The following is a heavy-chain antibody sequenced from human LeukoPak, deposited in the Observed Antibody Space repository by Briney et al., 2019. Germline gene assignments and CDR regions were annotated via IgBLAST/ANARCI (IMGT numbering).Heavy chain of an antibody. V-gene: IGHV4-59*01. J-gene: IGHJ4*02. CDR3: ARAAQNWNNAPYFDF. CDR1: GGSISSYY. CDR2: IYYSGST. D-gene: IGHD1/OR15-1a*01. Sequence: PSETLSLTCTVSGGSISSYYWSWIRQPPGKGLEWIGYIYYSGSTNYNPSLKSRVTISVDTSKNQFSLKLSSVTAADTAVYYCARAAQNWNNAPYFDFWGQETLVTVSS.